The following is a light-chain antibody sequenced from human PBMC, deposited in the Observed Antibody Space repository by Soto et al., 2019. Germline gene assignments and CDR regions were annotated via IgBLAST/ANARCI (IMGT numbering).Light chain of an antibody. CDR2: GVS. J-gene: IGLJ1*01. CDR1: SSDVGRYNL. V-gene: IGLV2-23*02. Sequence: QSALTQPASVSGSPGQSITISCTGTSSDVGRYNLVSWYQQHPGKAPKLMIYGVSKRPSGVSDRFSGSKSGDTASLTISGLQAEDEADYYCCSYAGVNTFYVFGTWTKVTVL. CDR3: CSYAGVNTFYV.